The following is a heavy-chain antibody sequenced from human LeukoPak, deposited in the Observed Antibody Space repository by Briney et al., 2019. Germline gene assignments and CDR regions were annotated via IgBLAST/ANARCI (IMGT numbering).Heavy chain of an antibody. D-gene: IGHD3-16*01. Sequence: QSGGSLRLSCAASGFTFSRHWMSWVRQVPGKGLEWVASIKEDGSEKYYVDSVKGRFTISRDNAKNSLYLQMNSPRAEDTAVYYCARDWGGGMDVWGQGTTVTVSS. V-gene: IGHV3-7*01. CDR2: IKEDGSEK. CDR3: ARDWGGGMDV. J-gene: IGHJ6*02. CDR1: GFTFSRHW.